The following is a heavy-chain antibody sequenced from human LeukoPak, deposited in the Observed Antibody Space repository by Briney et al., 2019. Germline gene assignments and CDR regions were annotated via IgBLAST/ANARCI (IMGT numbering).Heavy chain of an antibody. D-gene: IGHD6-13*01. J-gene: IGHJ1*01. Sequence: ASVKVSCKASGGTFSSYAISWVRQAPGQGLEWMGWISAYSGNTNYAQKLQGRVTMTTDTSTSTAYMELRSLRSDDTAVYYCARSSSWYTDEYFQHWGQGTLVTVSS. V-gene: IGHV1-18*01. CDR2: ISAYSGNT. CDR1: GGTFSSYA. CDR3: ARSSSWYTDEYFQH.